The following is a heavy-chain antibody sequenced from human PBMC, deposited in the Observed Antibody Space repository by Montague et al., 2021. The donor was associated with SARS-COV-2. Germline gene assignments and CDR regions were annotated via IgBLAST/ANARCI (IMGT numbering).Heavy chain of an antibody. CDR2: VYYNGET. D-gene: IGHD6-19*01. Sequence: SETLSLTCTVSGGSTASHYWNWSRQSPGKRPEWIGYVYYNGETTTIPSLQSRVTISIDTSENQFSLRLNSVTAAETAVYFCARGWAFDPWGQGSLVTVSS. V-gene: IGHV4-59*08. J-gene: IGHJ3*01. CDR1: GGSTASHY. CDR3: ARGWAFDP.